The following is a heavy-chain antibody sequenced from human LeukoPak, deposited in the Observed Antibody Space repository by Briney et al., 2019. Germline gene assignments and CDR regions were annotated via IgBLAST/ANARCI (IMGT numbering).Heavy chain of an antibody. CDR2: INHSGST. V-gene: IGHV4-34*01. Sequence: PSETLSLTCAVYGGSFSGYYWSWIRQPPGKGLEWIGEINHSGSTNCNPSLKSRVTISVDTSKKQFSLKLSSVTAADTAVYYCARGSVVVPAKSRGMDVWGKGTTVTVSS. CDR1: GGSFSGYY. D-gene: IGHD2-2*01. CDR3: ARGSVVVPAKSRGMDV. J-gene: IGHJ6*04.